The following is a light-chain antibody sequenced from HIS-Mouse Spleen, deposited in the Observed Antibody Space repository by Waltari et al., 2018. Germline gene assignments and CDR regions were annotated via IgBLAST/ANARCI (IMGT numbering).Light chain of an antibody. Sequence: SYELTQPPSVSVSPGQTARITCSGDALPKQYAYWYQQKPGQAPVLVIYIDSERPSGIPERFSGSSSGTTVTLTISGVQAEDEADYYCQSADSSGTYHVVFGGGTKLTVL. CDR3: QSADSSGTYHVV. CDR1: ALPKQY. CDR2: IDS. V-gene: IGLV3-25*03. J-gene: IGLJ2*01.